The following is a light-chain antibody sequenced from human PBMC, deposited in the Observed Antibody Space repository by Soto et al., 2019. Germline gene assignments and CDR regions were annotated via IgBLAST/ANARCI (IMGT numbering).Light chain of an antibody. CDR2: GTS. CDR1: QSISNSH. Sequence: EIVLTQSPGTLSLSPGERVTLSCRASQSISNSHLAWYQQKPGQAPRLLIYGTSNRATGIPDRFSGSGSETDFTLSITNLQAEDVAVYYCHQYYSPPLAFGAGTKVHLK. J-gene: IGKJ3*01. V-gene: IGKV3-20*01. CDR3: HQYYSPPLA.